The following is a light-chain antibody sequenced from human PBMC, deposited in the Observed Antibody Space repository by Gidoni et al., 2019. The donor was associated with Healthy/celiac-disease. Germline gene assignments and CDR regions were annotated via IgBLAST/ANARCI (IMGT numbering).Light chain of an antibody. J-gene: IGLJ2*01. CDR3: SSYTSSSTSVV. V-gene: IGLV2-14*03. Sequence: QSALTQPASVSGSPGQSLTISCTGTSSDVGGYHYVSWYQQHPGKAPKLMIYDVSNRPSGVSNRFSGSKSGNTASLTITGLQAEDEADYYCSSYTSSSTSVVFGGGTKLTVL. CDR1: SSDVGGYHY. CDR2: DVS.